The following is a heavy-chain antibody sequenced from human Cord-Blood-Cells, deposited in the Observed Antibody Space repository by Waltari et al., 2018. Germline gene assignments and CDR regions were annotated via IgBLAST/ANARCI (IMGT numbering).Heavy chain of an antibody. CDR1: GYTLTELS. J-gene: IGHJ6*02. CDR3: ATHTPPHYYDSSGYYYYGMDV. V-gene: IGHV1-24*01. D-gene: IGHD3-22*01. Sequence: QVQLVQSGAEVKKPGASVKVSCKVSGYTLTELSMHWVRQAPGKGLEWMGGLDPEDGETIYARKFQGRVTMTEDTSTDTAYMELSSLRSEDTAVYYCATHTPPHYYDSSGYYYYGMDVWGQGTTVTVSS. CDR2: LDPEDGET.